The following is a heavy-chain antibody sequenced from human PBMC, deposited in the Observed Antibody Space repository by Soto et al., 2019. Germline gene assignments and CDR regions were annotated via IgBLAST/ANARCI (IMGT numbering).Heavy chain of an antibody. D-gene: IGHD4-4*01. J-gene: IGHJ2*01. CDR3: ARGDYSNWYFAL. Sequence: QVQLVQSGAEVKKPGASVKVSCKASGYTFTSYDISWVRQATGQGLEWMGWLNPNSGNTGYAQKFQGRVTMTRNTSISTAYMELSSLRSEDTAVYYCARGDYSNWYFALWGRGTLVTVSS. CDR1: GYTFTSYD. V-gene: IGHV1-8*01. CDR2: LNPNSGNT.